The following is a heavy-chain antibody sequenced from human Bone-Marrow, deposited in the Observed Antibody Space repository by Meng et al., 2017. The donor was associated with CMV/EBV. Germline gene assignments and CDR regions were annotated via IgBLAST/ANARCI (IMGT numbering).Heavy chain of an antibody. CDR1: GLTFRTSW. V-gene: IGHV3-74*01. CDR3: ARDQLLYFDH. D-gene: IGHD2-2*01. J-gene: IGHJ4*02. CDR2: INGGESTT. Sequence: GESLKISCAASGLTFRTSWMHWIRQAPGKGLVRVARINGGESTTSQADSVKGRFTIPRDNARSTVFVQMNSLRAEDTAVYYCARDQLLYFDHWGQGTLVTVSS.